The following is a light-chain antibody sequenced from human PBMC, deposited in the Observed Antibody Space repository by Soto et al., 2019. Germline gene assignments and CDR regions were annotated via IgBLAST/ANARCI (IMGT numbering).Light chain of an antibody. CDR3: QQRTNWSWT. CDR1: QNVRFY. CDR2: DAS. Sequence: PGERATLSCRASQNVRFYLAWYQQKPGQTPRLLIYDASKRASGIPARFSGSGSGTEFTLTISSLEPEDFAVYYCQQRTNWSWTFGRGTKVEVK. J-gene: IGKJ1*01. V-gene: IGKV3-11*01.